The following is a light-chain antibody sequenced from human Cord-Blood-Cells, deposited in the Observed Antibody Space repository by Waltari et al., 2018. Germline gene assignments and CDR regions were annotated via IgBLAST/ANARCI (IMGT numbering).Light chain of an antibody. Sequence: QSALTQPASVSGSPGQSITISCTGTSSDVGSYNLVSWYQQHPRKAPKLMFYDGSKRPSGVSNRFAGSRSSNTASQTISVLQAEDEADYYCCSYAGSSTYVFGTGTKVTVL. CDR1: SSDVGSYNL. V-gene: IGLV2-23*01. J-gene: IGLJ1*01. CDR2: DGS. CDR3: CSYAGSSTYV.